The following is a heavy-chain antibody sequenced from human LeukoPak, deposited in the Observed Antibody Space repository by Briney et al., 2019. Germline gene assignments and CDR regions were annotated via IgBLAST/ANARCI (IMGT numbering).Heavy chain of an antibody. Sequence: PSETLSLTCTVSGDSISSSNYYWGWFRQPPGKGLERIGSIYYSESPYYNPSLKSRVTISVDTSKNQFSLKLSSVTAADTAVYYCARDRLMAAAATWSQGTLVTVSS. J-gene: IGHJ5*02. CDR3: ARDRLMAAAAT. D-gene: IGHD6-13*01. V-gene: IGHV4-39*07. CDR2: IYYSESP. CDR1: GDSISSSNYY.